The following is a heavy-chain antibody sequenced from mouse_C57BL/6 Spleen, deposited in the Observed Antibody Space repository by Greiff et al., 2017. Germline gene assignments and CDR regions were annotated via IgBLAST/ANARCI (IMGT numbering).Heavy chain of an antibody. CDR2: IYPGDGDT. CDR1: GYAFSSYW. Sequence: LQQSGASVKISCTASGYAFSSYWMNWVKQRPGKGLEWIGQIYPGDGDTNYNGKFKGKATLTADKSSSTAYMQLSSLTSEDSAVYFCARGGNGENYFDYWGQGTTLTVSS. V-gene: IGHV1-80*01. CDR3: ARGGNGENYFDY. J-gene: IGHJ2*01.